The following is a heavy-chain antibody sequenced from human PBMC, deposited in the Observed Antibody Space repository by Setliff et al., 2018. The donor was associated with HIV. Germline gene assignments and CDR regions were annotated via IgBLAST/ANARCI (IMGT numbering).Heavy chain of an antibody. V-gene: IGHV4-59*11. D-gene: IGHD5-12*01. CDR1: GGSISGHY. Sequence: PSETLSLTCTVSGGSISGHYWSWIRQTPGKGLEWIGYVYSNGNTDYNPSLKSRVTISLDTSKNQFSLKLSSVTAADTAVYYCARGDGYRANDAYYDTGMDVWGQGITGTVSS. CDR2: VYSNGNT. CDR3: ARGDGYRANDAYYDTGMDV. J-gene: IGHJ6*02.